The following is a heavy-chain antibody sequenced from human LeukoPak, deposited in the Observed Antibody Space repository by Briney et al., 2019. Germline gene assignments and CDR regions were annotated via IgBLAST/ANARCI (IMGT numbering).Heavy chain of an antibody. CDR2: ISWDGGST. Sequence: PGGSLRLSCAASGFTLSSYSMNWVRQAPGKGLEWVSLISWDGGSTYYADSVKGRFTISRDNSKNSLYLQMNSLRAEDTALYYCAKGEVLRYFDWLLFYWGQGTLVTVSS. J-gene: IGHJ4*02. D-gene: IGHD3-9*01. CDR3: AKGEVLRYFDWLLFY. V-gene: IGHV3-43D*03. CDR1: GFTLSSYS.